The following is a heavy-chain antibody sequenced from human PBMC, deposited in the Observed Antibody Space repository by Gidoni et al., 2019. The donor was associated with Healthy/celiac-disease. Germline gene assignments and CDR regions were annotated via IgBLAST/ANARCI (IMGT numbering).Heavy chain of an antibody. CDR2: ISGSGGST. Sequence: EVQLLESGGGLVQPGGSLRLSCAASGFTFSSYAMSWVRQAPGKGLEWVSAISGSGGSTYYADSVKGRFTISRDNSKNTLYLQMNSLRAEDTAVYYCAKDPEPASVRPYWFDPWGQGTLVTVSS. CDR1: GFTFSSYA. J-gene: IGHJ5*02. D-gene: IGHD1-26*01. V-gene: IGHV3-23*01. CDR3: AKDPEPASVRPYWFDP.